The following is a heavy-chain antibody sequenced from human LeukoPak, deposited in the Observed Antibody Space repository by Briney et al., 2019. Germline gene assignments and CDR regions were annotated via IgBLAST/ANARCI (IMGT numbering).Heavy chain of an antibody. Sequence: GGSLRLSCAASGFTFNTYWMSWVRQAPGKGLEWVAIIKQDGSEKYYVDSVKGRFTISRDNDKNSLYLQMNSLRAEDTAVYYCTRDWSPVVGTATRFYWGQGTLDTVSS. V-gene: IGHV3-7*01. CDR3: TRDWSPVVGTATRFY. D-gene: IGHD2-15*01. CDR1: GFTFNTYW. J-gene: IGHJ4*02. CDR2: IKQDGSEK.